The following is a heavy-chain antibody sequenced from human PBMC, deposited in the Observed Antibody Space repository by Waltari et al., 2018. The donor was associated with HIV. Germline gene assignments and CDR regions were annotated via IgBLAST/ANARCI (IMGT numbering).Heavy chain of an antibody. V-gene: IGHV3-23*01. D-gene: IGHD6-13*01. CDR3: TKDPVTAVGNINWFDP. Sequence: EVQLLESGGGLVQPGGSLMLSCRASGFSFSIYAMNLVRQAPGKGLEWVSGISGSGDNRYYADSVKGRFTISRDNSKNKVFLQMKSLRPEDTAFYYCTKDPVTAVGNINWFDPWGQGTLVTVSS. CDR1: GFSFSIYA. J-gene: IGHJ5*02. CDR2: ISGSGDNR.